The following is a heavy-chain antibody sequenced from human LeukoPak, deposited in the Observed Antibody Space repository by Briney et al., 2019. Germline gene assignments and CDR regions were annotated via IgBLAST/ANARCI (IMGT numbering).Heavy chain of an antibody. J-gene: IGHJ4*02. CDR3: ARATYVSSRASQLGY. D-gene: IGHD5-24*01. CDR2: IHSSGTT. CDR1: DGSISSYY. Sequence: SETLSLTCIVADGSISSYYWSWIRQPPGKGLEWMGYIHSSGTTNYSPSLKSRITMSLDTSKNQFSLRLRSVTAADTAMYYCARATYVSSRASQLGYWGQGTLVTVSS. V-gene: IGHV4-59*01.